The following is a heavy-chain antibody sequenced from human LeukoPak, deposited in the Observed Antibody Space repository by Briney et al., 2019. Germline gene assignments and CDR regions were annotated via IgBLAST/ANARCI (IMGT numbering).Heavy chain of an antibody. V-gene: IGHV4-4*07. D-gene: IGHD3-22*01. J-gene: IGHJ2*01. CDR2: IYTSGST. CDR1: GGSISSYY. Sequence: SETLSLTCTVSGGSISSYYWSWIRQPAGKGLEWIGRIYTSGSTNYSPSLKSRVTMSADTSKNQFSLKLSSVTAADTAVYYCARLDHYDSSGTNWYFDLWGRGTLVTVSS. CDR3: ARLDHYDSSGTNWYFDL.